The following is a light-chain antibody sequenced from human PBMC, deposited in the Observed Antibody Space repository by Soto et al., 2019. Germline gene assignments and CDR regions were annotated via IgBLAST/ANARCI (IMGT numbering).Light chain of an antibody. CDR2: GAS. V-gene: IGKV3-20*01. J-gene: IGKJ3*01. Sequence: EIVLTQSPGTLSLSPGERATLSCRASQSVSSSYLAWYQQKPGQAPRLLIYGASSRATGIPDRFSGSGSGTDFTITISRLEPEAFAVYYCQQYGSSPLFTFGPGTKVDIK. CDR3: QQYGSSPLFT. CDR1: QSVSSSY.